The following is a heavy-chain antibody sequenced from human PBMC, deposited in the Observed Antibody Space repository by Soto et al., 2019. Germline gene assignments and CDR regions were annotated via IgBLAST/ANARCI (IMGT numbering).Heavy chain of an antibody. CDR3: ARGAYYYDSSGLSY. V-gene: IGHV3-48*01. D-gene: IGHD3-22*01. CDR2: ISSSSSTI. Sequence: MNWVRQAPGKGLEWVSYISSSSSTIYYADSVKGRFTISRDNAKNSLYLRMNSLRAEDTAVYYCARGAYYYDSSGLSYWGQGTLVTVSS. J-gene: IGHJ4*02.